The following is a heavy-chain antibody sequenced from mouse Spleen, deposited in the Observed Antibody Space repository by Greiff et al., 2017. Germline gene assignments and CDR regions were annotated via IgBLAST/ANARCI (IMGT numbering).Heavy chain of an antibody. Sequence: EVKLMESGGGLVQPGGSLKLSCAASGFTFSDYYMYWVRQTPEKRLEWVAYISNGGGSTYYPDTVKGRFTISRDNAKNTLYLQMSRLKSEDTAMYYCARRSYYDWYFDVWGTGTTVTVSS. CDR2: ISNGGGST. J-gene: IGHJ1*03. CDR1: GFTFSDYY. CDR3: ARRSYYDWYFDV. D-gene: IGHD1-1*01. V-gene: IGHV5-12*01.